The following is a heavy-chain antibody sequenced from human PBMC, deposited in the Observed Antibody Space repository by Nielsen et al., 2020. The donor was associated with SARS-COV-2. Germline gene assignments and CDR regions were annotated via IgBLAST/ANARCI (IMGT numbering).Heavy chain of an antibody. V-gene: IGHV1-46*01. D-gene: IGHD3-3*01. J-gene: IGHJ6*03. CDR1: GYTFTNYH. CDR2: INTSDGST. CDR3: ARDRAIFGVVIMESYMDV. Sequence: ASVKVSCKASGYTFTNYHMHWVRQAPGQGLEWMGIINTSDGSTTYAQKFQGRVTMTRDTSTRTVYMELRSLRSEDTAVYYCARDRAIFGVVIMESYMDVWGKGTTVTVSS.